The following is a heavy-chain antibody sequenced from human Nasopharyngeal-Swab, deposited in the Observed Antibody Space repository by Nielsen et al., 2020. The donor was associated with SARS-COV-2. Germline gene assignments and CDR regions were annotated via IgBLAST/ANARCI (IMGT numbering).Heavy chain of an antibody. CDR1: GGSISSGGYY. D-gene: IGHD7-27*01. CDR3: ARDSLTGDFFDY. J-gene: IGHJ4*02. Sequence: SETLSLTCTVSGGSISSGGYYWSWIRQHPGKGLEWIGYIYYSGSTYYNPPLKSRVTISVDTSKNQFSLKLSSVTAADTAVYYCARDSLTGDFFDYWGQGTLVTVSS. CDR2: IYYSGST. V-gene: IGHV4-31*03.